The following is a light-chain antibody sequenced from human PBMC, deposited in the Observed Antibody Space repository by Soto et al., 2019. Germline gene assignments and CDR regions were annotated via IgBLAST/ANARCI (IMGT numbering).Light chain of an antibody. V-gene: IGKV1-17*01. CDR1: QGISNE. CDR2: GAS. J-gene: IGKJ1*01. Sequence: IQMTQSPSSLSASVGDRVTITCRASQGISNELGWYQQRPGKAPKVLIYGASSLQSGVPSRFSGSGSGTDFTLTISSLQPDDSATYYCQQYKSYSPRTFGQGTKVDIK. CDR3: QQYKSYSPRT.